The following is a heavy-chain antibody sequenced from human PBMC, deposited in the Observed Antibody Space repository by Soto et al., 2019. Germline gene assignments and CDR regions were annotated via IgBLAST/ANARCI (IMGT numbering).Heavy chain of an antibody. D-gene: IGHD2-8*01. CDR2: VGGSDTDK. Sequence: ELQLLESGGGVVQPGGSLRLSCAASGFTFSAYAMSWVRQAPGKGLQWVSGVGGSDTDKHYADSVRGRFTVSRDNSKNTMDLQTNSLRADDTAVYYCAKDATAVNGVWDPFDMWGQGTEVTVSS. CDR3: AKDATAVNGVWDPFDM. J-gene: IGHJ3*02. CDR1: GFTFSAYA. V-gene: IGHV3-23*01.